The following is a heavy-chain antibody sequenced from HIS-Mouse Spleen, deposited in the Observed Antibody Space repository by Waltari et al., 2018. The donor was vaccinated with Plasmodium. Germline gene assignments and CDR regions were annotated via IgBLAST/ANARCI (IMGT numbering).Heavy chain of an antibody. CDR1: GGSIRSSSYY. D-gene: IGHD1-26*01. Sequence: QLQLQESGPGLVKPSETLSLPCTVSGGSIRSSSYYWGWIRQPPGKGVDWIWSIYYSGITYYNPSLKSRVTISVEASKNQFSLKLSSVTAADTAVYYCARRGGSYYYFDYWGQGTLVTVSS. CDR2: IYYSGIT. CDR3: ARRGGSYYYFDY. J-gene: IGHJ4*02. V-gene: IGHV4-39*01.